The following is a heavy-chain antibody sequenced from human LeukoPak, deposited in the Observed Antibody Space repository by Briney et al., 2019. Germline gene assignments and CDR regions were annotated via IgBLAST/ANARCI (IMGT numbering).Heavy chain of an antibody. V-gene: IGHV4-34*01. D-gene: IGHD3-3*01. CDR2: INHSGST. CDR1: GGSFSGYY. Sequence: PSETLSLTCAVYGGSFSGYYWSWIRQPPGKGLEWIGEINHSGSTNYNPSLKSRVTISVDTSKNQFSLKLSSVTAADTAVYYCARRYYDFWSGGKREDYWGQVTLVTVS. CDR3: ARRYYDFWSGGKREDY. J-gene: IGHJ4*02.